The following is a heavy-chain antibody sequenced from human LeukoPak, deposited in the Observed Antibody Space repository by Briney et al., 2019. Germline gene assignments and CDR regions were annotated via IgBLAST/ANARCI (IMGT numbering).Heavy chain of an antibody. V-gene: IGHV4-59*01. D-gene: IGHD4-17*01. CDR1: GGSISSYY. J-gene: IGHJ3*02. Sequence: PSETLSLTCTVSGGSISSYYWSWIRQPPGKGLEWIGYIYYSGSTNYNPSLKSRVTISVDTSKNQFSLKLSSVTAADTAVYYCARGIPTVTTGDAFDIWGQGTMVTVSS. CDR3: ARGIPTVTTGDAFDI. CDR2: IYYSGST.